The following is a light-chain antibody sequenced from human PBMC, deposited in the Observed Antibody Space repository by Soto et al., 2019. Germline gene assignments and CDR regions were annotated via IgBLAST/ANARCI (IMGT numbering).Light chain of an antibody. CDR1: SSDIGAYNF. CDR3: SSYTSSNTQV. CDR2: DVD. Sequence: QSVLTQPASVSGSPGQSITVSCTGSSSDIGAYNFVSWYQQHPGKAPRLVIYDVDNRPSGISDRFSGSKSGNTASLIISGLQAEDENDYYCSSYTSSNTQVFGTGTKVTVL. J-gene: IGLJ1*01. V-gene: IGLV2-14*03.